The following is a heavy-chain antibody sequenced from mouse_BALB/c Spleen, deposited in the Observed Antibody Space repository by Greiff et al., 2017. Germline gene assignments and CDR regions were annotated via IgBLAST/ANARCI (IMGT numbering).Heavy chain of an antibody. Sequence: VQLKESGPELVKPGASVKMSCKASGYTFTSYVMHWVKQKPGQGLEWIGYINPYNDGTKYNEKFKGKATLTSDKSSSTAYMELSSLTSEDSAVYYCARGGITTVVATDYWGQGTTLTVSS. CDR2: INPYNDGT. CDR3: ARGGITTVVATDY. V-gene: IGHV1-14*01. D-gene: IGHD1-1*01. CDR1: GYTFTSYV. J-gene: IGHJ2*01.